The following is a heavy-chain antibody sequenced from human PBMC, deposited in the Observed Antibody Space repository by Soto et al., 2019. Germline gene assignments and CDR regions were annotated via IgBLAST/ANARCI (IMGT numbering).Heavy chain of an antibody. Sequence: SETLSLTCAVSGGSISSGGYSWSWIRQPPGKGLEWIGEINHSGSTNYNPSLKSRVTISVDTSKNQFSLKLSSVTAADTAVYYCARHWYGGSSSPSGYYGMDVWGQGTTVTVSS. D-gene: IGHD6-13*01. J-gene: IGHJ6*02. V-gene: IGHV4-30-2*03. CDR3: ARHWYGGSSSPSGYYGMDV. CDR2: INHSGST. CDR1: GGSISSGGYS.